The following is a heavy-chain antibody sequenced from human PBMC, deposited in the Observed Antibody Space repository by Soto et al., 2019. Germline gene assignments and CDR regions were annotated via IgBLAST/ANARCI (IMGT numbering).Heavy chain of an antibody. D-gene: IGHD3-22*01. CDR3: ARDSPYYYDSSGYYSGAFDI. V-gene: IGHV1-69*13. J-gene: IGHJ3*02. CDR2: IIPMFDIV. CDR1: GGTFGSNA. Sequence: SVKVSCKASGGTFGSNAISWVRQAPGQGLEWMGGIIPMFDIVHFAQKFQGRVTITADEFTSTAYMELSSLRSEDTAVYYCARDSPYYYDSSGYYSGAFDIWGQGTMVTVSS.